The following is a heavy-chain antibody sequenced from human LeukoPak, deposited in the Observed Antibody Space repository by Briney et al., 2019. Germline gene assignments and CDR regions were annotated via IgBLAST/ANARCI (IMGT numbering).Heavy chain of an antibody. CDR1: GGSLSEYY. Sequence: SETLSLTCAVYGGSLSEYYWSWIRQPPGKGLEWIGEINHSGSTNYNPSLKSRVTISVDTSKNQFSLKLTSVTAADTAVYYCARVPEGGWLVTFDYWGQGILVTVSS. CDR3: ARVPEGGWLVTFDY. CDR2: INHSGST. J-gene: IGHJ4*02. D-gene: IGHD3-9*01. V-gene: IGHV4-34*01.